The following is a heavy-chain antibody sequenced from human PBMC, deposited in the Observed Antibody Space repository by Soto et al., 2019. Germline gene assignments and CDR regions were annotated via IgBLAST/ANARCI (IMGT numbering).Heavy chain of an antibody. V-gene: IGHV3-7*03. CDR3: VGSTGWIFRY. CDR1: EFTFPSFW. J-gene: IGHJ4*02. D-gene: IGHD6-19*01. CDR2: VDQDGSVK. Sequence: RLSCAASEFTFPSFWMAWVRQAPGKVREWVAFVDQDGSVKHYVDSVQGRFIISSDDAKKSVYLQLNSLRAEDTAVYYCVGSTGWIFRYWGQGTLVTVSS.